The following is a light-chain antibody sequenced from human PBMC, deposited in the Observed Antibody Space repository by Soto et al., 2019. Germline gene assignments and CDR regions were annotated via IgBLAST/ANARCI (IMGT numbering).Light chain of an antibody. Sequence: QSALTQPASVSGSPGQSITISCTGTGSDVGGYIYVSWYQHYPGKAPKVLIYDVTSRPSGVSNRFSGSKSGNTASLTISGLQAEDEADYYCSSYTATSTWVFGGGTKVTVL. J-gene: IGLJ3*02. CDR2: DVT. CDR3: SSYTATSTWV. CDR1: GSDVGGYIY. V-gene: IGLV2-14*03.